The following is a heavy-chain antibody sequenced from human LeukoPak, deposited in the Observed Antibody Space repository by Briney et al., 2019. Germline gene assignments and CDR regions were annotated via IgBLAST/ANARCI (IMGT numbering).Heavy chain of an antibody. Sequence: PGGSLRLSCAASGFTFSSYAMHWVRQAPGKGLEWVAVISYDGSNKYYADSVKGRFTISRDNSKNTLYLQMNSLRAEDTAVYYCAKGLKTAVGPYMGYHYYMDVWGKGTTVTVSS. CDR2: ISYDGSNK. D-gene: IGHD5-18*01. V-gene: IGHV3-30-3*01. CDR1: GFTFSSYA. J-gene: IGHJ6*03. CDR3: AKGLKTAVGPYMGYHYYMDV.